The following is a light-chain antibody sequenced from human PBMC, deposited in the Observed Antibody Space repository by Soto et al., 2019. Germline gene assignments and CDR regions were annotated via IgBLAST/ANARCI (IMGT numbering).Light chain of an antibody. Sequence: DIQLTQSPSSLSASVGDRVTITCRASQRITNYLNWYQQKPGKAPILLIYAASSLQSGVPSRFSGSGSGTDFTLTISSLQPEDCAIYFCQQANSFPITFGQGTRLEI. CDR2: AAS. J-gene: IGKJ5*01. CDR3: QQANSFPIT. CDR1: QRITNY. V-gene: IGKV1-39*01.